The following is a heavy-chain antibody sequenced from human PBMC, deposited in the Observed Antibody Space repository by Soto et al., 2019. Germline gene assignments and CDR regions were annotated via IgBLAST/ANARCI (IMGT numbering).Heavy chain of an antibody. J-gene: IGHJ6*02. D-gene: IGHD6-6*01. Sequence: SVKVSCKASGGTFSSYAISWVRQAPGQGLEWMGGIIPIFGTANYAQKFQGRVTITADESTSTAYMELSSLRSEDTAVYYCAREEQLASQYYYGMDVWGQGTTVTVSS. CDR2: IIPIFGTA. CDR1: GGTFSSYA. V-gene: IGHV1-69*13. CDR3: AREEQLASQYYYGMDV.